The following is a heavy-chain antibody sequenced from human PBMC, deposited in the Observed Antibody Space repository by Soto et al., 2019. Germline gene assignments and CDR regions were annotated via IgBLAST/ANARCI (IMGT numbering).Heavy chain of an antibody. V-gene: IGHV4-34*01. CDR3: ARGSILYDYIWGSYRPLDRGGYYYMDV. Sequence: SETLSLTCAVYGGSFSGYYWSWIRQPPGKGLEWIGEINHSGSTNYNPSLKSRVTISVDTSKNQFSLKLSSVTAADTAVYYCARGSILYDYIWGSYRPLDRGGYYYMDVWGKGTTVTVSS. CDR2: INHSGST. CDR1: GGSFSGYY. J-gene: IGHJ6*03. D-gene: IGHD3-16*02.